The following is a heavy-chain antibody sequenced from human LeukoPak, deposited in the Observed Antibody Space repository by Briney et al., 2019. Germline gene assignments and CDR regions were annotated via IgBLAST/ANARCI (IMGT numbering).Heavy chain of an antibody. CDR3: AKGRSGRRVTLLGVTIIGIFYGMDV. D-gene: IGHD3-10*01. CDR2: INPSGGST. CDR1: GYTFTSYY. J-gene: IGHJ6*02. Sequence: ASVKVSCKASGYTFTSYYMHWVRQAPGQGLEWMGIINPSGGSTSYAQKFQGRVTMTRDTSTSTVYMELSSLRSEDTAVYYCAKGRSGRRVTLLGVTIIGIFYGMDVWGQGTTVTV. V-gene: IGHV1-46*01.